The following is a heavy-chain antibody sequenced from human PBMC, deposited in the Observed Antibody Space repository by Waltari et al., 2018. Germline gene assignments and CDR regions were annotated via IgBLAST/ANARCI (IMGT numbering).Heavy chain of an antibody. D-gene: IGHD3-3*01. Sequence: QVQLQESGPGMVKPSATLSLTCPVPGGSISRYYWSWIRQPAGKGLEWIGRIYTSGSTNYNPSLKSRVTMSVDTSKNQFSLKLSSVTAADTAVYYCARDSSIFGVVTRGAFDIWGQGTMVTVSS. CDR3: ARDSSIFGVVTRGAFDI. V-gene: IGHV4-4*07. CDR2: IYTSGST. CDR1: GGSISRYY. J-gene: IGHJ3*02.